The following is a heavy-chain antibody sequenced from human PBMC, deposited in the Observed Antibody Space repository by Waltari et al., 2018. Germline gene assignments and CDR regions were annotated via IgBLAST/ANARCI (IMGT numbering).Heavy chain of an antibody. CDR2: INPYSGGT. D-gene: IGHD2-2*01. J-gene: IGHJ4*02. Sequence: QVHLVQSGAEVKKPGASVKVPCKTSGYTFTGYYMYWVRQAPGQGLEWMGWINPYSGGTAYAQKFQGRVTLTRDTSISTAYMELNRLISDDSAMYYCATAPDAFQIINWGQGTLVTVSS. V-gene: IGHV1-2*02. CDR1: GYTFTGYY. CDR3: ATAPDAFQIIN.